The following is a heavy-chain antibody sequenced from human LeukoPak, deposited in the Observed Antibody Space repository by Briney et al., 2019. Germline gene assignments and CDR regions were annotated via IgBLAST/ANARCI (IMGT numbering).Heavy chain of an antibody. CDR2: IKSKSDGGTT. V-gene: IGHV3-15*01. J-gene: IGHJ4*02. CDR1: GFTFSDAW. CDR3: TTGRGYYYGVDY. Sequence: GGSLRLSCAASGFTFSDAWMTWVRQVPGKGLEWVGAIKSKSDGGTTDSAAPVKGRFTISRDDSENMVYLQMNSLKTEDTALYYCTTGRGYYYGVDYWGQGTLVTVSS. D-gene: IGHD5-18*01.